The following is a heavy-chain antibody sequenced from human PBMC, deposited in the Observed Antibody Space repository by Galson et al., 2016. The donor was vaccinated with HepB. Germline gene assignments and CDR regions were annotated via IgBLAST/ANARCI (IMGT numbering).Heavy chain of an antibody. D-gene: IGHD2-2*01. CDR1: GFTFRGYA. J-gene: IGHJ3*02. V-gene: IGHV3-48*03. Sequence: SLRLSCAASGFTFRGYAMSWVRQAPGKGLQWVSDISRTGYTTHYADSVKGRFTISRDNAKNSLYLQLNSLRAEDTAVYYCARDLLHFVLVPAAGTFDIWGQGTMVTVSS. CDR2: ISRTGYTT. CDR3: ARDLLHFVLVPAAGTFDI.